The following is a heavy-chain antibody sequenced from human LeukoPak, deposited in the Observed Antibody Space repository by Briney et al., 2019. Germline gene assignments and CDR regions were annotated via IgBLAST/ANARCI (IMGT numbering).Heavy chain of an antibody. Sequence: GGSLKISCKASGYTFTSYWIAWVRQMPGKGLEWMGVIYPGDSDTRYSPSFQGQVTISADKSISTTFLQWSSLKASDTAMYYCARHLSSSSLDYWGQGTLVTVSS. CDR2: IYPGDSDT. CDR3: ARHLSSSSLDY. J-gene: IGHJ4*02. D-gene: IGHD6-6*01. CDR1: GYTFTSYW. V-gene: IGHV5-51*01.